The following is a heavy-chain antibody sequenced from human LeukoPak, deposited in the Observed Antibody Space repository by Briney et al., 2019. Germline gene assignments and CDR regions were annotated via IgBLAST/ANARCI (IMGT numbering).Heavy chain of an antibody. CDR2: IYHXGST. CDR1: GGXXXSSXX. D-gene: IGHD2-15*01. CDR3: ASGRTTYCSGGSCYSGDFDY. V-gene: IGHV4-4*02. J-gene: IGHJ4*02. Sequence: GGXXXSSXXWSWVRQPPGKGLXXIGXIYHXGSTNYNPSLKSRVTISVDKSKNQFSLKLSSVTAADTAVYYCASGRTTYCSGGSCYSGDFDYWGQGTLVTVSS.